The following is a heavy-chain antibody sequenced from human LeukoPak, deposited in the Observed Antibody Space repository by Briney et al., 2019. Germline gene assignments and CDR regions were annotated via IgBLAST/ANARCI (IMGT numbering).Heavy chain of an antibody. V-gene: IGHV3-30*04. Sequence: GGSLRLSCAASGFTFSSYAMHWVRQAPGKGLEWVAVISYDGSNKYYADSVKGRFTISRDNSKNTLYLQMNSLRVEDTAVYYCARSRAFDIWGQGTMVTVSS. CDR1: GFTFSSYA. CDR2: ISYDGSNK. J-gene: IGHJ3*02. CDR3: ARSRAFDI.